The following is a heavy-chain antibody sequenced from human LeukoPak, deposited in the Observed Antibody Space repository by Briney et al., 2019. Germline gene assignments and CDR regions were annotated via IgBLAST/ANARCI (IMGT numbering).Heavy chain of an antibody. D-gene: IGHD6-19*01. CDR3: ASLAVAGLPGVGGMDV. CDR2: IYYSGST. Sequence: SETLSLTCTVSGGSIRSGGYYWSWIRQPPGKGLEWIGYIYYSGSTNYNPSLKSRVTISVDTSKNQFSLKLSSVTAADTAVYYCASLAVAGLPGVGGMDVWGQGTTVTVSS. V-gene: IGHV4-61*08. CDR1: GGSIRSGGYY. J-gene: IGHJ6*02.